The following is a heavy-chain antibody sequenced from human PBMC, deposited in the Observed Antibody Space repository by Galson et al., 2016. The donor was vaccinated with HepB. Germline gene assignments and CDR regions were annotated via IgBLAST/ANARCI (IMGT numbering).Heavy chain of an antibody. CDR1: GGTFSSNA. J-gene: IGHJ6*02. V-gene: IGHV1-69*13. D-gene: IGHD4-11*01. CDR2: IIPVFGMT. Sequence: SVKVSCKASGGTFSSNAISWVRQAPGQGLEWMGGIIPVFGMTNYAQKFQGRVTITADESTSTAYMELSSLSSEDTAVYYCARDQGTTWGLYYYYGMDVWGQGTTVTVSS. CDR3: ARDQGTTWGLYYYYGMDV.